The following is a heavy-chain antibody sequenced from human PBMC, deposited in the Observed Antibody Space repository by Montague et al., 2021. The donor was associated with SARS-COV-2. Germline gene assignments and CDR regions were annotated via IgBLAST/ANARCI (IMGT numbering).Heavy chain of an antibody. D-gene: IGHD1-26*01. J-gene: IGHJ4*02. CDR1: GASISTGIYY. CDR2: IRTTGHT. CDR3: ARFGSGTLEFDL. V-gene: IGHV4-61*02. Sequence: TLSLTCTVSGASISTGIYYWSWIRQPAGKGLEWIGRIRTTGHTDYNSSLESRVFMSVDMSTNQFSLSLTSVTAADTAVYLCARFGSGTLEFDLWGQGTLVTVSS.